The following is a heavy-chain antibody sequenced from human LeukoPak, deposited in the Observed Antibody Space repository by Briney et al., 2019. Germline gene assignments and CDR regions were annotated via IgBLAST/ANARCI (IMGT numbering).Heavy chain of an antibody. V-gene: IGHV3-49*04. J-gene: IGHJ4*02. CDR2: IRSKNFGENT. D-gene: IGHD2-2*01. Sequence: GGSLRLSCTTSGFTFGDYAMSWVRQAPGKGLEWVRFIRSKNFGENTEYAASVKGRFTISRDDSKSIAYLQMDSLKTEDTAVYYCIMSSHRYCSRTNCPLDYWGQGTQVTVSS. CDR3: IMSSHRYCSRTNCPLDY. CDR1: GFTFGDYA.